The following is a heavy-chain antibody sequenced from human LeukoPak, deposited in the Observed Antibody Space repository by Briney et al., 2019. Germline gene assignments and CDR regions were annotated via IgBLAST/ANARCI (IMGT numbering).Heavy chain of an antibody. J-gene: IGHJ5*02. CDR3: ARNRWFDP. Sequence: SETLSLTCTVSSGSISTSNYYWGWVRQPPGKALEWIGSIYYSGSTYYNPSLKSRVTISVDTSKNQFSLKLSSVTAADTAVYYCARNRWFDPWGQGTLVTVSS. CDR2: IYYSGST. CDR1: SGSISTSNYY. V-gene: IGHV4-39*07.